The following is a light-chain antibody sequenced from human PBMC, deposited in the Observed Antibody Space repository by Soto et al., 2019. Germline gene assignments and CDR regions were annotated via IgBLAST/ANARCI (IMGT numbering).Light chain of an antibody. J-gene: IGKJ1*01. CDR1: QSVDTC. V-gene: IGKV1-5*03. Sequence: DIQMTQSPSTLSASVGDRVTITCRASQSVDTCLAWYQQKPGKAPHLLIYKASSLEPGVPSRCSGSGSVTEFALTISILQHDYFATYYCQQFYRYPWTFGQGTKVEIK. CDR3: QQFYRYPWT. CDR2: KAS.